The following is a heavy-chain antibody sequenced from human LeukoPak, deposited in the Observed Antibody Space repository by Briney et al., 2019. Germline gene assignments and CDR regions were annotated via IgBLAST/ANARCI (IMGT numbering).Heavy chain of an antibody. CDR3: ASNRMVRGRYFQH. Sequence: GGSLRLSCAASGFTFSSYSMNWVRQAPGKGLEWVLSISSSSSYIYYADSVKGRFTISRDNAKNSLYLQMNSLRAEDTAVYYCASNRMVRGRYFQHWGQGTLVTVSS. CDR1: GFTFSSYS. D-gene: IGHD3-10*01. V-gene: IGHV3-21*01. J-gene: IGHJ1*01. CDR2: ISSSSSYI.